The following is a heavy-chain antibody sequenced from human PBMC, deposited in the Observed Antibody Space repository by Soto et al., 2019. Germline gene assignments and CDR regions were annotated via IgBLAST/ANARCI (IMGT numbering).Heavy chain of an antibody. CDR3: AKVRYSSPMGYYYGMDV. D-gene: IGHD6-19*01. J-gene: IGHJ6*02. Sequence: QAQLEQSGGEVKKPGSSVKVSCKASRVAFSKFIVTWVRQAPGLGLEWVGGIIPIFGTANYAQKFQGRVTITADQSKSTSYMEVKNLRSEDTAVYYCAKVRYSSPMGYYYGMDVRGQGTTVTLSS. CDR2: IIPIFGTA. V-gene: IGHV1-69*01. CDR1: RVAFSKFI.